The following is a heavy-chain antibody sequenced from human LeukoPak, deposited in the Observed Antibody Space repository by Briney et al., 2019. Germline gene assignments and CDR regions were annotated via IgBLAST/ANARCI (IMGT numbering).Heavy chain of an antibody. V-gene: IGHV3-23*01. CDR3: AKDRYRSGYCLFDC. Sequence: GASLRLSCAASGFTFSNYAMAWVPQAPGKGPDWVSTISGSGDNTYFADSVKGRFTISRDNSKNTLSLQMNSLRAEDTAVYYCAKDRYRSGYCLFDCWGQGTLVTVSS. CDR1: GFTFSNYA. CDR2: ISGSGDNT. J-gene: IGHJ4*02. D-gene: IGHD3-22*01.